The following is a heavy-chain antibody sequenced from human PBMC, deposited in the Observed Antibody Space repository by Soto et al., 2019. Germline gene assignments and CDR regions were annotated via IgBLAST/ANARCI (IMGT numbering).Heavy chain of an antibody. CDR2: VSANGQGI. CDR1: GFTFSSSA. D-gene: IGHD3-10*01. V-gene: IGHV3-23*01. CDR3: AKDRHYPRDYFHY. J-gene: IGHJ4*02. Sequence: GGSVRLSXAASGFTFSSSAISWVRQAPGKGLEWVSAVSANGQGIYYADSVRGRFTISRDNSKNTVFLHMDSLSAEDTAVYYCAKDRHYPRDYFHYWGQGTLVTVSS.